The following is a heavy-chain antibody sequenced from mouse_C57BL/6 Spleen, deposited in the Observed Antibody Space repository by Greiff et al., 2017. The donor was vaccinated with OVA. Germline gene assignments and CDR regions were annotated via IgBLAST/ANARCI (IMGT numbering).Heavy chain of an antibody. V-gene: IGHV8-8*01. Sequence: QVTLKESGPGILQPSQTLSLTCSFSGFSLSTFGSVVGWIRQPSGNVLEWLAHIWWHDDKHYNPALKSRLTISKDTSKNQVFLKIANVDTADTATYYCARYGSSYFDVWGTGTTVTVSS. CDR1: GFSLSTFGSV. D-gene: IGHD1-1*01. CDR3: ARYGSSYFDV. J-gene: IGHJ1*03. CDR2: IWWHDDK.